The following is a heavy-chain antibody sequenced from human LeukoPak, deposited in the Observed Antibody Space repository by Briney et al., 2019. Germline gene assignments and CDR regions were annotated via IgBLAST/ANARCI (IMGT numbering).Heavy chain of an antibody. CDR1: GFTFRIYA. V-gene: IGHV3-33*08. CDR3: ARDADTSEFFSWLDL. J-gene: IGHJ5*02. D-gene: IGHD3-22*01. CDR2: IWHDGGKR. Sequence: PGSSLRLSCAASGFTFRIYAMSWVRQAPGKGLEWVALIWHDGGKRYYADSVKGRFTISRDNSKNTLYLQMTTLRAEDTAVYYCARDADTSEFFSWLDLWGQGTLVTVSS.